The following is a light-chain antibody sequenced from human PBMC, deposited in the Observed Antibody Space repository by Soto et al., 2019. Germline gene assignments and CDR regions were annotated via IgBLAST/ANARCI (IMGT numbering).Light chain of an antibody. CDR3: SAWDYSIYGPV. Sequence: QSVLTQPPSASGTPGQRVAISCAGGSSNIGPNPVNWYLHLPGTAPKLLIYSDNQRPSGVPDRCSGSKSGTSASLPISGLQSEDEADYFCSAWDYSIYGPVFGGGTKLTVL. V-gene: IGLV1-44*01. CDR2: SDN. J-gene: IGLJ2*01. CDR1: SSNIGPNP.